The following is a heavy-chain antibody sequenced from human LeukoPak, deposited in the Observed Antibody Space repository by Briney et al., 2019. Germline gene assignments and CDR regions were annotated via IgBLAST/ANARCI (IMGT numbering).Heavy chain of an antibody. Sequence: ASVTVSCKASGGSFSSYAISWVRQAPGQGLDGVGGVIPIFGGANYAQKFQGRVTITADESTTTAYMELSSLRSEDTAVYYCARDTELLGGATTWSGYGMDVWGQGTTVTVSS. D-gene: IGHD1-26*01. CDR2: VIPIFGGA. J-gene: IGHJ6*02. V-gene: IGHV1-69*13. CDR1: GGSFSSYA. CDR3: ARDTELLGGATTWSGYGMDV.